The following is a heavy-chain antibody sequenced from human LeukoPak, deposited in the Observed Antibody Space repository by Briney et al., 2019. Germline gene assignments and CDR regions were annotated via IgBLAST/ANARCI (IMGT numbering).Heavy chain of an antibody. CDR2: IYYSGST. CDR3: ARSSAQYSSGWYGSGLYFDY. V-gene: IGHV4-39*07. J-gene: IGHJ4*02. D-gene: IGHD6-19*01. Sequence: SETLSLTCTVSGGSISSSSYYWGWIRQPPGKGLERIGSIYYSGSTYYNPSLKSRVTISVDTSKNQFSLKLSSVTAADTAVYYCARSSAQYSSGWYGSGLYFDYWGQGTLVTVSS. CDR1: GGSISSSSYY.